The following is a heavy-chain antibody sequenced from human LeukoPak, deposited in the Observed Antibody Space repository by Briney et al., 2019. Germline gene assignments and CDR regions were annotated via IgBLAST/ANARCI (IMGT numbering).Heavy chain of an antibody. D-gene: IGHD2-2*01. Sequence: PSQTLSLTCTVSGGSISSGGYYWSWIRQHPGKGLEWIGYIYYSGSTYYNPSLKSRVTISVDTSKNQFSLKLSSVTAADTAVYYCARVLHCSSTSCYFGAPVDYWGQGTLVTVSS. J-gene: IGHJ4*02. CDR2: IYYSGST. CDR1: GGSISSGGYY. CDR3: ARVLHCSSTSCYFGAPVDY. V-gene: IGHV4-31*03.